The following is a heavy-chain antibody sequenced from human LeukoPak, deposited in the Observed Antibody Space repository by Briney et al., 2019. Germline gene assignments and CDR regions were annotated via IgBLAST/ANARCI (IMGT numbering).Heavy chain of an antibody. J-gene: IGHJ4*02. V-gene: IGHV1-8*01. CDR1: GYTFTSYD. Sequence: ASVKVSCKASGYTFTSYDINWVRQATGQGLEWMGWMNPNSGNTGYAQKFQGRVTMTRNTSISTAYMDLSSLRSEDTAVYYCARSLTYYYDSSGYPAFDYWGQGTLVTVSS. CDR3: ARSLTYYYDSSGYPAFDY. D-gene: IGHD3-22*01. CDR2: MNPNSGNT.